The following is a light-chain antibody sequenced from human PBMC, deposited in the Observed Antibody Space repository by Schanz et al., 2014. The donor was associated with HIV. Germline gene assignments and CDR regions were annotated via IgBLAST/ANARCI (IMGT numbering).Light chain of an antibody. CDR3: ATWDTFLNGVV. Sequence: QSVLTQPPSVSAAPGQKVTISCSGSSSNIGNNYVSWYQQLPGTAPKLLIYDNNKRPSGIPDRISGSKTGTSATLAINGLQTGDEADYYCATWDTFLNGVVFGGGTKLTVL. CDR2: DNN. J-gene: IGLJ2*01. V-gene: IGLV1-51*01. CDR1: SSNIGNNY.